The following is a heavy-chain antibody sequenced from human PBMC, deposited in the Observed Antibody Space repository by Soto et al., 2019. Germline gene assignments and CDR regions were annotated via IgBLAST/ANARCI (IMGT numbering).Heavy chain of an antibody. CDR2: YHSGGST. CDR1: GVSLNTADTW. CDR3: VRSRQMESGNDYGLDV. D-gene: IGHD1-1*01. J-gene: IGHJ6*02. V-gene: IGHV4-30-4*01. Sequence: QVQLQESGSGLVKPSQSLSLTCTVSGVSLNTADTWWSWIRQSPGKGLEFIGYYHSGGSTYYDASFRSRFLISEDTSNSQFSLKLSSVTVADTAVYFCVRSRQMESGNDYGLDVWGQATTVPVSS.